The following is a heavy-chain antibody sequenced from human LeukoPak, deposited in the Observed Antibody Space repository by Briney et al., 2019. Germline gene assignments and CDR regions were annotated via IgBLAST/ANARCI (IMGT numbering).Heavy chain of an antibody. V-gene: IGHV1-8*01. CDR2: MNPNSGNT. CDR3: ARSRVGSGWLYYYYYMDV. D-gene: IGHD6-19*01. Sequence: ASVKVSCKASGYTFTSYDINWVRQATGQGLEWMGWMNPNSGNTGYAQRFQGRVTMTRNTSISTAYMELSSLRSEDTAVYYCARSRVGSGWLYYYYYMDVWGKGTTVTISS. CDR1: GYTFTSYD. J-gene: IGHJ6*03.